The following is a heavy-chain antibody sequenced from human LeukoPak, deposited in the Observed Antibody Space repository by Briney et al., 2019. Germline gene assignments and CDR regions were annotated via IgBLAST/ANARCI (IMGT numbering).Heavy chain of an antibody. J-gene: IGHJ4*02. V-gene: IGHV3-30-3*01. CDR2: ILYDGSNK. CDR1: GFTFSSYA. D-gene: IGHD3-22*01. CDR3: ARALQGYMIAVVTLDY. Sequence: PGRSLRLSCAASGFTFSSYAMHWVRQAPGKGLEWVAVILYDGSNKYYADSVKGRFTISRDNSKNTLYLQMNSLRAEDTAVYYCARALQGYMIAVVTLDYWGQGTLVTVSS.